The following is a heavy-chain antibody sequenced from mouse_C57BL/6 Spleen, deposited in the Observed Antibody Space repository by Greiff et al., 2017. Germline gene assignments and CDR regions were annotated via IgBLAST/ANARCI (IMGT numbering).Heavy chain of an antibody. CDR2: INSDGGST. D-gene: IGHD2-4*01. CDR3: ARHCYDYDRGWAMDD. J-gene: IGHJ4*01. Sequence: VKLVESGGGLVQPGESLKLSCESNEYEFPSHDMSWVRKTPEKRLELVAAINSDGGSTYYPDTMERRFIITRDNTKKTLYLQMSSLRSEDTALYYCARHCYDYDRGWAMDDWGQGTSVTVSS. CDR1: EYEFPSHD. V-gene: IGHV5-2*01.